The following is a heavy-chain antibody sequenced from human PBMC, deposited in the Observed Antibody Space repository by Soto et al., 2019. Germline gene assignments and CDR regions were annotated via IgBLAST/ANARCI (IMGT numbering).Heavy chain of an antibody. J-gene: IGHJ4*02. CDR3: AAGEASSRNLAPYYLDF. Sequence: SETLSLTCTVSGGSMRNYFWTWIRQPPGKGLEWIGYIHYSGTTSFFPSYNPSLRSRVTISEDTSKNQFSLKLLSVTTSDTAVYFCAAGEASSRNLAPYYLDFWGQGTLVTVSS. V-gene: IGHV4-59*01. CDR1: GGSMRNYF. D-gene: IGHD6-13*01. CDR2: IHYSGTT.